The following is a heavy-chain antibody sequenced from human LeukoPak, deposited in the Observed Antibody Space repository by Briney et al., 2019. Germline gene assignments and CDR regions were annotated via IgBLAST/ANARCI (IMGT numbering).Heavy chain of an antibody. D-gene: IGHD4-17*01. CDR2: NYYSGST. J-gene: IGHJ5*02. CDR3: ATSGQTTVSGRFDP. CDR1: GGSISSSSYY. V-gene: IGHV4-39*01. Sequence: SETLSLTCTVSGGSISSSSYYWGWIRQPPGKGLEWIGSNYYSGSTYYNPSHKSRVTISVDTSKNQFSLKLSSVTAADTAVYYCATSGQTTVSGRFDPWGQGTLVTVSS.